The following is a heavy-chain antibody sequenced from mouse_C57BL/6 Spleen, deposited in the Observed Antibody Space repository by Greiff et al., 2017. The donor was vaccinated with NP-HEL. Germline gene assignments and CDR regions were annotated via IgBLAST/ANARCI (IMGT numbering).Heavy chain of an antibody. D-gene: IGHD4-1*01. Sequence: DVKLVESGGGLVQPGGSMKLSCVASGFTFSNYWMNWVRQSPEKGLEWVAQIRLKSDNYATHYAESVKGRFTISRDDSKSSVYLQMNNLRAEDTGIYYCTEGTGVFDYWGQGTTLTVSS. CDR3: TEGTGVFDY. J-gene: IGHJ2*01. V-gene: IGHV6-3*01. CDR1: GFTFSNYW. CDR2: IRLKSDNYAT.